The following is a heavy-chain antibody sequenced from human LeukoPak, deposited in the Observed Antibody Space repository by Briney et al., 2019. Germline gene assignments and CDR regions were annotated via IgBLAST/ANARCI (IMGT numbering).Heavy chain of an antibody. J-gene: IGHJ4*02. CDR3: ARGRMAGTYVFNS. Sequence: ASVKVSCTASGDTFSIYAISWVRQAPGQGLEWMGGIIPIFGTANYAQKFQGRVTITADESTSTAYMELSSLRSEDTAVYYCARGRMAGTYVFNSWGQGTLVTVSS. V-gene: IGHV1-69*13. CDR1: GDTFSIYA. CDR2: IIPIFGTA. D-gene: IGHD6-19*01.